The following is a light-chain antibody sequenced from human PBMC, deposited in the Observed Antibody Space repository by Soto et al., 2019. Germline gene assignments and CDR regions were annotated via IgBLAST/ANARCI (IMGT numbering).Light chain of an antibody. CDR3: HQTDSIPET. V-gene: IGKV1-39*01. CDR2: AAS. J-gene: IGKJ1*01. CDR1: QSISLF. Sequence: DIPMTQSPSSLSASVGDTVTITCRASQSISLFLNWYQQKPGKAPKLLIYAASSLQSGVPPRFSGNGSGTDFTLTISSLQPEDFATYYCHQTDSIPETFGQGTKVEIK.